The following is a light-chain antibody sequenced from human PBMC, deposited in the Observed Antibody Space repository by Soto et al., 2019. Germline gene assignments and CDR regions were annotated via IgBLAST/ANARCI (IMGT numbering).Light chain of an antibody. V-gene: IGKV3-20*01. J-gene: IGKJ5*01. CDR2: DTS. CDR3: QQYGTSEIT. Sequence: EFVLTHSPVTLSTSPCERTNLSCRASQSLTNSFIAWYQQRPGQAPRLLIYDTSSRASGIPDRFSGSGSGTDFTLTISRLETEDFAVFYCQQYGTSEITFGQGTQLEIK. CDR1: QSLTNSF.